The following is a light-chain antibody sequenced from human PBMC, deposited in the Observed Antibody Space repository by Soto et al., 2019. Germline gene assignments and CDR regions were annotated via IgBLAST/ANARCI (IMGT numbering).Light chain of an antibody. CDR1: ESVTSTY. CDR3: QLCGGSPRYT. Sequence: EVVLTQSPGTLSLSPGERATLSCRTTESVTSTYLAWYQQKPGQPPRLLIYAASSRAAGIPDRFSGSGSGTDFTLTISRLEPEDFAVYYCQLCGGSPRYTFGRGTKLEIK. CDR2: AAS. J-gene: IGKJ2*01. V-gene: IGKV3-20*01.